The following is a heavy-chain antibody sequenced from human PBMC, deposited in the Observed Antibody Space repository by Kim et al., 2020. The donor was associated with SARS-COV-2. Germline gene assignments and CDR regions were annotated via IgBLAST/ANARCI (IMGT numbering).Heavy chain of an antibody. V-gene: IGHV1-69*02. Sequence: GIANDAQKFQGRVTITADKSTSTAYMELSSLRSEDTAVYYCASFTAFDIWGQGTMVTVSS. CDR3: ASFTAFDI. J-gene: IGHJ3*02. CDR2: GIA.